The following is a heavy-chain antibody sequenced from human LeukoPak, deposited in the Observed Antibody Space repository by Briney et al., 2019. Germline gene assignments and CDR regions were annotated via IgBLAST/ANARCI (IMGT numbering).Heavy chain of an antibody. D-gene: IGHD3-3*01. CDR1: GGSISSSSYY. CDR3: ARDRSGCIDY. V-gene: IGHV4-39*07. J-gene: IGHJ4*02. Sequence: SETLSLTCTVSGGSISSSSYYWGWIRQPPGKGLEWIGSIYYSGSTYHNPSLKSRVTISVDTSKNQFSLKLSSVTAADTAVYYCARDRSGCIDYWGQGTLVTVSS. CDR2: IYYSGST.